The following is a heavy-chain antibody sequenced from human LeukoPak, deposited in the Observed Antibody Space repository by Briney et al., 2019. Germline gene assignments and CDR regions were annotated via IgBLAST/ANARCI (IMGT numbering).Heavy chain of an antibody. Sequence: SETLSLTCTVSSGSMSSYYWSWIRQPPGKGLEWIGYIYYSGGTNYNPSLKSRVTISVDTSKNQFSLKLSSVTAADTAVYYCARQEQQLIYNWFDPWGQGTLVTVSS. D-gene: IGHD6-13*01. V-gene: IGHV4-59*01. CDR3: ARQEQQLIYNWFDP. CDR1: SGSMSSYY. CDR2: IYYSGGT. J-gene: IGHJ5*02.